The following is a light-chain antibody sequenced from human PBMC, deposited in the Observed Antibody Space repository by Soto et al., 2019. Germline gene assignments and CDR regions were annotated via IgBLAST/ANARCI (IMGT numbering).Light chain of an antibody. V-gene: IGKV3-11*01. CDR3: QQRGNWPLT. CDR2: EAS. Sequence: EMVFTQSGATLSFSLAQTPTPSSAASESVSTFLAWYQQKPGQAPRLLIYEASSRATGIPARFSGGGSGTVFTLTISSLEPEDFAVYYCQQRGNWPLTFGGGTKVDIK. CDR1: ESVSTF. J-gene: IGKJ4*01.